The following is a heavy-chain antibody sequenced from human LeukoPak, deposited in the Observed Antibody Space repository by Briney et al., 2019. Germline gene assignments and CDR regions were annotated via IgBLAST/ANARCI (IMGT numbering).Heavy chain of an antibody. J-gene: IGHJ6*03. D-gene: IGHD4-23*01. V-gene: IGHV1-69*13. CDR1: GGTFSSYA. Sequence: ASVKVSCKASGGTFSSYAISWVRQAPGQGLEWMGGIIPIFGTANYAQKFQGRVTITADESTSTAYMELSSLRSEDTAVYYCARGTTVVTGSYYYYYYYMDVWGKGTTVTISS. CDR3: ARGTTVVTGSYYYYYYYMDV. CDR2: IIPIFGTA.